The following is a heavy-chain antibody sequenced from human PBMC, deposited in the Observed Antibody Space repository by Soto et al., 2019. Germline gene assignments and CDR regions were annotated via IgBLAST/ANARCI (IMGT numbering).Heavy chain of an antibody. CDR1: GFTFSNSA. Sequence: SVKVSCKASGFTFSNSAVQWVRQARGQRLEWLGWIVVDSGNTNYAQKFQDRVTISRDMSTSTAYMDLGSLRSEDTAVYYCAADPYACNGADCYSIDLPGFSYNGMDVWGQGTSVTVSS. V-gene: IGHV1-58*01. D-gene: IGHD2-15*01. CDR2: IVVDSGNT. CDR3: AADPYACNGADCYSIDLPGFSYNGMDV. J-gene: IGHJ6*02.